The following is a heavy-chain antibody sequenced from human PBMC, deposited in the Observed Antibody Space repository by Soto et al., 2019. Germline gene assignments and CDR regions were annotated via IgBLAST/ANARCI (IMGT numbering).Heavy chain of an antibody. CDR1: GFTFSDYW. D-gene: IGHD5-18*01. V-gene: IGHV3-74*01. J-gene: IGHJ4*02. Sequence: EVQLVESWGGLVQPGGSLRLSCAATGFTFSDYWIHWVRQAPEKGLEWVSRIKTDGSSTDYADSVKGRFTISRDNAKNILYLQMDSLRVEDTAVYYCAKREGNTFGLFHWGQGTLVTVSS. CDR2: IKTDGSST. CDR3: AKREGNTFGLFH.